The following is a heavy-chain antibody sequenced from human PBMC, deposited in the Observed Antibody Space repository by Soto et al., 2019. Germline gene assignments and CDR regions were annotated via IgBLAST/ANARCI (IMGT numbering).Heavy chain of an antibody. D-gene: IGHD2-21*02. J-gene: IGHJ6*02. Sequence: GGSLRLSCAASGFTFGDYAMSWVRQAPGKGLEWVGFIRSKAYGGTTEYAASVKGRFTISRDASKSMAYLQMNSLKTEDTAVNYCTSRGGDRGYYYNYGREIWRQETTVTISS. CDR1: GFTFGDYA. V-gene: IGHV3-49*04. CDR3: TSRGGDRGYYYNYGREI. CDR2: IRSKAYGGTT.